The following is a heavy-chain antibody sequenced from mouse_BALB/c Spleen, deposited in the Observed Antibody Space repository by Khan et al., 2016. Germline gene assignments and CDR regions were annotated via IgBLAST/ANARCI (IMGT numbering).Heavy chain of an antibody. CDR2: IFPGNVNT. Sequence: VQLQESGPELVKPGTSVRISCKAAGYTFTNYYIHWLKQGPGQGLEWIGWIFPGNVNTKFNEKFKGKATLTVDKSSTTVYMNLSSLTSEDSAFYFCARHYRYSWFVYWGQGTLVTVSA. D-gene: IGHD2-14*01. J-gene: IGHJ3*01. CDR3: ARHYRYSWFVY. CDR1: GYTFTNYY. V-gene: IGHV1S56*01.